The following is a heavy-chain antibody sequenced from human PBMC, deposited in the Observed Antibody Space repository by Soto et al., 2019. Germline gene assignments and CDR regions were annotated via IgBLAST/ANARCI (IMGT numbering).Heavy chain of an antibody. D-gene: IGHD3-22*01. CDR1: GYTFTSYY. Sequence: QVQLVQSGAEVKRPGASVTVSCKASGYTFTSYYIHWVRQAPGQGLEWMGWINPITGGTNYAPKFQDRVTMPRDTSITTAYMELSRLRSDDTAVYYCARNYYDSSDRDYLDYWGQGTPVTVSS. J-gene: IGHJ4*02. V-gene: IGHV1-2*02. CDR2: INPITGGT. CDR3: ARNYYDSSDRDYLDY.